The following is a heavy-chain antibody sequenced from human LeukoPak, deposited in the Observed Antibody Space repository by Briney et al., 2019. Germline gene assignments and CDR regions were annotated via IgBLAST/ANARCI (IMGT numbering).Heavy chain of an antibody. CDR3: ARLVWFEDRYFDY. CDR1: GGSISSSSFY. CDR2: IYYSGST. D-gene: IGHD3-10*01. Sequence: SETLSLTCTVSGGSISSSSFYWGWIRQPPGKGLEWIGNIYYSGSTYYNPSLKSRVTISVDTSKNQFSLKLSSVTAADTAMYYCARLVWFEDRYFDYWGQGTPVTVSS. J-gene: IGHJ4*02. V-gene: IGHV4-39*01.